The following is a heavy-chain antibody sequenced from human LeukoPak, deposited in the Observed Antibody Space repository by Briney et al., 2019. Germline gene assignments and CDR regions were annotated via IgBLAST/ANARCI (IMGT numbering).Heavy chain of an antibody. CDR2: INHSGST. Sequence: PSETLSLTCAVYGGSFSGYYWSWIRQPPGKGLEWIGEINHSGSTNYNPSLKSRVTISVDTSKNQFSLKLSSVTAADTAVYYCARPRLRRYFDYWGQGTLVTVSS. V-gene: IGHV4-34*01. J-gene: IGHJ4*03. CDR1: GGSFSGYY. CDR3: ARPRLRRYFDY. D-gene: IGHD3-16*01.